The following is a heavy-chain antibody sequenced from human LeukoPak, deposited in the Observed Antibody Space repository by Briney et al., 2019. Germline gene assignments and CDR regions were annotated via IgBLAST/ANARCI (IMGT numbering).Heavy chain of an antibody. CDR1: GFTFSNYW. CDR3: ASGPAWSYGLFDY. D-gene: IGHD5-18*01. J-gene: IGHJ4*02. CDR2: IRSDGSST. V-gene: IGHV3-74*01. Sequence: GALRLSCAASGFTFSNYWMHWVRQAPGKGLVWVSRIRSDGSSTNYADSVKGRFTISRDNAKNTLYLQMNSLRAEGTAVYYCASGPAWSYGLFDYWGQGTLVTVSS.